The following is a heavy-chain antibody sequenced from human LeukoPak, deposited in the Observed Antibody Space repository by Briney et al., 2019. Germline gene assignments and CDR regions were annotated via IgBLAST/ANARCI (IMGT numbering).Heavy chain of an antibody. CDR1: GYTFTSYY. CDR2: INPSGGST. D-gene: IGHD5-24*01. V-gene: IGHV1-46*01. Sequence: ASVKVSCKASGYTFTSYYMHRVRQAPGQGLEWMGIINPSGGSTSYAQKFQGRVTMTRDTSTSTVYMELSSLRSEDTAVYYCAREGTVEMATIESWGQGTLVTVSS. CDR3: AREGTVEMATIES. J-gene: IGHJ4*02.